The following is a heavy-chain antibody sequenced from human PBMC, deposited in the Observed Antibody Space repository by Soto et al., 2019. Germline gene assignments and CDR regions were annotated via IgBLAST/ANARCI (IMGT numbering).Heavy chain of an antibody. J-gene: IGHJ6*02. D-gene: IGHD2-2*01. CDR1: GFTFSTYG. V-gene: IGHV3-30*18. Sequence: QVQLVESGGGVVQPGRSLRLSCAASGFTFSTYGMHWVRQAPGKGLEWVAVISYDGSNKYYADSVKGRFTISRDNYKSTLYLQMNSLRAEDTAVYHCAKGQHCSTTSCYFYYYGTDVWGQGTTVTVSS. CDR3: AKGQHCSTTSCYFYYYGTDV. CDR2: ISYDGSNK.